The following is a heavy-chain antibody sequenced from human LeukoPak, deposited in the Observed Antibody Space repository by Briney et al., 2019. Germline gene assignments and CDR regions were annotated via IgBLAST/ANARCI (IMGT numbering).Heavy chain of an antibody. V-gene: IGHV4-34*01. D-gene: IGHD2-2*01. J-gene: IGHJ4*02. CDR1: GGSLSDYF. Sequence: SETLSLTCAVHGGSLSDYFWTRIRQPPGKGLEWIGEINDSGSTNYSPSVRSRVTISIDTSKNQFSLKLSSVTAADTAVYYCARFCRSTSCRPPPFDYWGQGTLVTVSS. CDR2: INDSGST. CDR3: ARFCRSTSCRPPPFDY.